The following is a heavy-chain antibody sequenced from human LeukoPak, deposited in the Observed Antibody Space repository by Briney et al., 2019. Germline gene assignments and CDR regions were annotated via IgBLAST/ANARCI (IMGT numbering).Heavy chain of an antibody. CDR2: IDPSDSYT. CDR3: ARGDCSSTSCYLRTAYYYYGMDV. CDR1: GYSFTSYW. V-gene: IGHV5-10-1*01. Sequence: GEPLKISCKGSGYSFTSYWISWVRQMPGKGLEWMGRIDPSDSYTNYSPSFQGHVTISADKSISTAYLQWSSLKASDTAMYYCARGDCSSTSCYLRTAYYYYGMDVWGQGTTVTVSS. D-gene: IGHD2-2*01. J-gene: IGHJ6*02.